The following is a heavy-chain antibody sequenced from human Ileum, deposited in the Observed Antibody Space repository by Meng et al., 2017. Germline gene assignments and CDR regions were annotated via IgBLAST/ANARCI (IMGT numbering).Heavy chain of an antibody. Sequence: GESLKISCAASGFTFSSYSMNWVRQAPGKGLEWVSSISSSSSYIYYADSVKGRFTISRDNAKNSLYLQMNSLRAEDTAVYYCASEEGYSGSYYDWAIWRYWGQGTLVTVSS. CDR2: ISSSSSYI. D-gene: IGHD1-26*01. CDR3: ASEEGYSGSYYDWAIWRY. J-gene: IGHJ4*02. CDR1: GFTFSSYS. V-gene: IGHV3-21*01.